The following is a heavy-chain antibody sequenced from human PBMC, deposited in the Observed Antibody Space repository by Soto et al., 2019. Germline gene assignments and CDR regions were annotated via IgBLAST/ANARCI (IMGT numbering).Heavy chain of an antibody. CDR2: ISAYNGNT. Sequence: QVQLVQSGAEVKKPGASVKVSCKASGYTFTSYGISWVRQAPGQGLEWMGWISAYNGNTNYAQKLQGRVTMTTDTPTSTAYMEVRSLRSDDTAVYYCAGHLGYGSGSYVHFDYWGQGTLVTVSS. J-gene: IGHJ4*02. V-gene: IGHV1-18*04. D-gene: IGHD3-10*01. CDR1: GYTFTSYG. CDR3: AGHLGYGSGSYVHFDY.